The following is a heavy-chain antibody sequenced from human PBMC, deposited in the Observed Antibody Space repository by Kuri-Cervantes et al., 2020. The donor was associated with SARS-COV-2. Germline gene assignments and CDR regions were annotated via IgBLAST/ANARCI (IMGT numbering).Heavy chain of an antibody. CDR1: GYSISSGYY. CDR2: IYHSGST. Sequence: SETLSLTCAVSGYSISSGYYWGWIRQPPGKGLEWIGSIYHSGSTYYNPSLKSRVTISVDTSKNQFPLKLSSVTAADTAVYYCARLASSRGTREFDYWGQGTLVTVSS. J-gene: IGHJ4*02. D-gene: IGHD2-8*01. CDR3: ARLASSRGTREFDY. V-gene: IGHV4-38-2*01.